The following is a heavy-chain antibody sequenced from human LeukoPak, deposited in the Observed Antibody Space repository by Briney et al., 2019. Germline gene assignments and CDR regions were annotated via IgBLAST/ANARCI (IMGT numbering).Heavy chain of an antibody. CDR2: ISGSGGST. V-gene: IGHV3-23*01. Sequence: GGSLRLSCAASGFTFSSYAMSWVRQAPGKGLEWVSAISGSGGSTYYADSVKGRFTISRDNSKNTLYLQTNSLRAEDTAVYYCAKVGSHVRLPEGFDYWGQGTLVTVSS. CDR3: AKVGSHVRLPEGFDY. D-gene: IGHD2-15*01. CDR1: GFTFSSYA. J-gene: IGHJ4*02.